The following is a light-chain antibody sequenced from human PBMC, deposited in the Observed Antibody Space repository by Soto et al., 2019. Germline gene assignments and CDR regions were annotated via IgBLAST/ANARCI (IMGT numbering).Light chain of an antibody. Sequence: DFRMTQSPSSLSVSVGDRVTITCRASQGISNSLAWYQHKPGKGPKLLIYAASILQSGVPSRSSGSGSGPDFNLTISSLQPEDVATYYCQKYNSAPWTFGQGTKVEAK. CDR1: QGISNS. CDR2: AAS. V-gene: IGKV1-27*01. CDR3: QKYNSAPWT. J-gene: IGKJ1*01.